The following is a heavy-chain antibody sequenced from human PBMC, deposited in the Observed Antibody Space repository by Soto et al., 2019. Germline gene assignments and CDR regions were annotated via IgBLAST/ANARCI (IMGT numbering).Heavy chain of an antibody. V-gene: IGHV1-18*01. CDR2: ISVYNGKT. CDR3: ARIVGADRRWFDP. Sequence: GASVKVSCKASGYTFNSYGISWVRQAPGQGLERMGWISVYNGKTKYAQKLQGRVTMTTDTSTSTAYMELRSLRSDDTAVYYCARIVGADRRWFDPWGQGTLVTVSS. CDR1: GYTFNSYG. J-gene: IGHJ5*02. D-gene: IGHD1-26*01.